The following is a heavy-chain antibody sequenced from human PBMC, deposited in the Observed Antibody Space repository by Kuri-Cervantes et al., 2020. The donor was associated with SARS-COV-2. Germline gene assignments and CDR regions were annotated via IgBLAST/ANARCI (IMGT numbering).Heavy chain of an antibody. Sequence: GESLKISCAASGFTFSSYGMHWVRQAPGKGLEWVAVISYDGSNKYYADSVKGRFTISRDNSKNTLYLQMNSLRAEDTAVYYCAKGGGPGSYIPLDYWGRGTLVTVSS. J-gene: IGHJ4*02. CDR3: AKGGGPGSYIPLDY. D-gene: IGHD1-26*01. CDR1: GFTFSSYG. V-gene: IGHV3-30*18. CDR2: ISYDGSNK.